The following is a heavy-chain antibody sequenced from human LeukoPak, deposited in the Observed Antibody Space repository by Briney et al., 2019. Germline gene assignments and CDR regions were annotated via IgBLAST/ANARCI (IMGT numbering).Heavy chain of an antibody. CDR1: GGSISSYY. V-gene: IGHV4-39*01. Sequence: PSETLSLTCTVSGGSISSYYWGWIRQPPGKGLEWIGSIYYSGSTYYSPSLKSRVTISVDTSKNQFSLKPNSVTAADTAVYYCARHRIPAADDAFDIWGQGTMVTVSS. CDR3: ARHRIPAADDAFDI. D-gene: IGHD6-13*01. CDR2: IYYSGST. J-gene: IGHJ3*02.